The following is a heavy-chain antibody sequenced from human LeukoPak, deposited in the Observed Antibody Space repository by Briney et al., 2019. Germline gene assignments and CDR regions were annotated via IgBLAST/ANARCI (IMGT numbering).Heavy chain of an antibody. V-gene: IGHV1-2*02. CDR2: INPKSGGT. J-gene: IGHJ3*02. CDR1: GYTFTSYD. CDR3: ARAQHFWSGYADAFDI. Sequence: ASVKVSCKASGYTFTSYDINWVRQATGQGLEWMGWINPKSGGTKYAQKFQGRVTMTRDTSISTAYMELSGLRSDDTAVYYCARAQHFWSGYADAFDIWGQGTMVTVSS. D-gene: IGHD3-3*02.